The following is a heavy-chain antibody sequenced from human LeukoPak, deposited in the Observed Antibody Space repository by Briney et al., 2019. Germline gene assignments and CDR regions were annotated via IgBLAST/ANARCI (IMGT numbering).Heavy chain of an antibody. CDR1: GFTFSNYW. J-gene: IGHJ4*02. CDR3: AKDPGITIFYVFDY. V-gene: IGHV3-7*01. D-gene: IGHD3-9*01. Sequence: HPGGSLRLSCAASGFTFSNYWMSWVRQAPGKGLEWVANIKQDRSEKYYVDSVKGRFTISRDNAKNSLYLQMNSPRAEDTAVYYCAKDPGITIFYVFDYWGQGTLVTVSS. CDR2: IKQDRSEK.